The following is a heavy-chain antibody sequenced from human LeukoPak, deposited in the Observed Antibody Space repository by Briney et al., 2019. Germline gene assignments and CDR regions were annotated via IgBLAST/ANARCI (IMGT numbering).Heavy chain of an antibody. Sequence: PGGSLRLSCAASGFTFSSYSMNWVRQAPGKGLEWVSSISSSSSYIYYADSVKGRFTISRDNAKNSLYLQMNSLRAEDTAVYYWAREDRCCYNPGYYFDYWGQGTLVTVSS. CDR1: GFTFSSYS. J-gene: IGHJ4*02. CDR3: AREDRCCYNPGYYFDY. D-gene: IGHD3-10*01. V-gene: IGHV3-21*01. CDR2: ISSSSSYI.